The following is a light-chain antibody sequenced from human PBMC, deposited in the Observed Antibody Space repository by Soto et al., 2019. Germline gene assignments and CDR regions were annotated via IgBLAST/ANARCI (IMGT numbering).Light chain of an antibody. J-gene: IGLJ3*02. V-gene: IGLV7-43*01. Sequence: AVVTQEPSLTVSPGGTVTLTCASSTGAVTSGNYPSWFQQKPGQAPRTLIYTTDDKHSWTPARFSGSLLGGKAALTLSGVQPEDESEYYCLLYYGGAHLVFGGGTKLTVL. CDR3: LLYYGGAHLV. CDR1: TGAVTSGNY. CDR2: TTD.